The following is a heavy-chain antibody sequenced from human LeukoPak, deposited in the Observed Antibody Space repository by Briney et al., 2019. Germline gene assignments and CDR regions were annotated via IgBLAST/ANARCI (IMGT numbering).Heavy chain of an antibody. CDR2: IYYSGST. CDR3: ASTQGYYYPR. V-gene: IGHV4-59*08. D-gene: IGHD3-10*01. J-gene: IGHJ4*02. CDR1: GGSISSYY. Sequence: SETLSLTCTVSGGSISSYYWSWIRQPPGKGLEWIGYIYYSGSTNYSPSLKSRVTISVDTSKNQFSLKLSSVTAADTAVYYCASTQGYYYPRWGQGTLVTVSS.